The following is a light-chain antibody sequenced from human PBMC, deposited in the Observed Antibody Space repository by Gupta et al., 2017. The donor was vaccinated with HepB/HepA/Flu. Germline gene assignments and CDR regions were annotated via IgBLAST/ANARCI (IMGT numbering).Light chain of an antibody. J-gene: IGKJ3*01. CDR3: QQHYTYPLT. CDR1: QAISSK. V-gene: IGKV1-9*01. Sequence: DIQLTQSPSFLSASVGDRVIITCRASQAISSKLAWYQQKPGKAPKVLIYGASNLQSGVPSRFSGSGSGTEFTLTISILHPEDFATYYCQQHYTYPLTFGPGTKVDI. CDR2: GAS.